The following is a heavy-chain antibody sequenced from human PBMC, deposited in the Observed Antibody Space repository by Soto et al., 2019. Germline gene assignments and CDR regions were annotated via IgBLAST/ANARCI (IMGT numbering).Heavy chain of an antibody. V-gene: IGHV3-23*01. CDR3: VKPPVITASYYYYDMDV. J-gene: IGHJ6*02. D-gene: IGHD4-4*01. CDR1: GFTFSTYP. CDR2: ISGSGIST. Sequence: EAQLLESGGGLVQPGGSLRLSCAASGFTFSTYPMSWVRQAPGKGLEWVSGISGSGISTYYTDSVKGRFNISRDNTNNTVFLQTNRLRDEATAVYYCVKPPVITASYYYYDMDVWGQGTTVTVSS.